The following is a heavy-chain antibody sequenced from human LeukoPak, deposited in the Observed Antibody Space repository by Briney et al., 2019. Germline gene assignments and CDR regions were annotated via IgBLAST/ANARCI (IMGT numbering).Heavy chain of an antibody. CDR1: GGSVSSGSYY. J-gene: IGHJ3*02. CDR3: ARDYCSGGSCYWDSGVAFDI. D-gene: IGHD2-15*01. Sequence: SETLSLTCTVSGGSVSSGSYYWSWIRQPPGKGLEWIGYIYYSGSTNYNPSLKSRVTISVDTSKNQFSLKLSSVTAADTAVYYCARDYCSGGSCYWDSGVAFDIWGQGTMVTVSS. CDR2: IYYSGST. V-gene: IGHV4-61*01.